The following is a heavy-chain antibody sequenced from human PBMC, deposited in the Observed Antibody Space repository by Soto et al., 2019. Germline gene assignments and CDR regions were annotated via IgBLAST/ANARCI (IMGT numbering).Heavy chain of an antibody. Sequence: EVQLVESGGGLVQPGGSLRLSCAASGLIFSDYHMDWVRQAPGKGLEWVGRIRRKANSYTTEYDASVKGRFTISRDDSKNSLYLQMTSLKSEDTAVYYCAMLGGWSGGSSGMDVWGQGTTVTVSS. V-gene: IGHV3-72*01. CDR2: IRRKANSYTT. J-gene: IGHJ6*02. D-gene: IGHD6-19*01. CDR1: GLIFSDYH. CDR3: AMLGGWSGGSSGMDV.